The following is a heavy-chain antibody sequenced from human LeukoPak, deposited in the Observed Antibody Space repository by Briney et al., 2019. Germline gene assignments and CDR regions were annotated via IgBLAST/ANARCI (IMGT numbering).Heavy chain of an antibody. CDR3: ARDSAYCGGDCHNWFDP. CDR2: IWYDGSNQ. CDR1: GFTFSVYG. J-gene: IGHJ5*02. V-gene: IGHV3-33*01. Sequence: GGSLRLSCAASGFTFSVYGMHWVRQAPGKGLEWVAVIWYDGSNQYYVDSVKGRFTISRDNSKSTLYLQMNSLRAEDTAVYYCARDSAYCGGDCHNWFDPWGQGTLVTVSS. D-gene: IGHD2-21*02.